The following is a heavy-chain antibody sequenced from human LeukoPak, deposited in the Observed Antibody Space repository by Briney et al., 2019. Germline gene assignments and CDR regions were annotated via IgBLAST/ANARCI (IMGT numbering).Heavy chain of an antibody. CDR2: ISGSGGST. V-gene: IGHV3-23*01. Sequence: PGGSLRLSCAASGFTFSSYAMSWVRQAPGKGLEWVSAISGSGGSTYYADSVKGRFTISRDNSKNTLYLQMNSLRAEDTAVYYCARADRGSSWYRPLDYWGQGTLVTVSS. CDR1: GFTFSSYA. J-gene: IGHJ4*02. CDR3: ARADRGSSWYRPLDY. D-gene: IGHD6-13*01.